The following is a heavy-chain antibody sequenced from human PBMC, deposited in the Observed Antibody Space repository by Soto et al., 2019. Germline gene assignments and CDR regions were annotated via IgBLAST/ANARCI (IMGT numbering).Heavy chain of an antibody. D-gene: IGHD3-10*01. V-gene: IGHV4-39*01. J-gene: IGHJ1*01. CDR1: GGSIRSSNYY. CDR2: IYYSGST. CDR3: ARTGPYASGTQEY. Sequence: QLQLQESGPGLVKPSETLSLICTVSGGSIRSSNYYWGWIRQPPGKGLEWIGSIYYSGSTHYNPSLKSRISISVDTSNNQFSLNLNSVTAADTAVYYCARTGPYASGTQEYWGQGTQVTVSS.